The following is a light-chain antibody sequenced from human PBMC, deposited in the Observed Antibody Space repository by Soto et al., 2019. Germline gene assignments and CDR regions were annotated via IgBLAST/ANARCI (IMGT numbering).Light chain of an antibody. V-gene: IGKV3-11*01. CDR1: QSVGTY. Sequence: ETVLTQSPAILSLSPGERATLSCRASQSVGTYLAWYQQKSGQAPRLLISDASDRAPGIPARFSGSGSGTDFTLTISSLEPEDFAVYYCHQRSNWPLTFGGGTTVDVK. CDR2: DAS. CDR3: HQRSNWPLT. J-gene: IGKJ4*01.